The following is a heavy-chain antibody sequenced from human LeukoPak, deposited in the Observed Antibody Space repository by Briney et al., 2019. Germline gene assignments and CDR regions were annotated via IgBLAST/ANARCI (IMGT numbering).Heavy chain of an antibody. D-gene: IGHD3-22*01. CDR2: INDDGTTT. V-gene: IGHV3-74*01. J-gene: IGHJ4*02. CDR3: TRGGFYYDSSGYFPHFFDS. CDR1: GFTFSSYW. Sequence: PGGSLRLSCAASGFTFSSYWMHWVRQGPGKGRVWVAHINDDGTTTGDAEFAEGRFTISRDDAKNTLYLQISSLRVEDTALYYWTRGGFYYDSSGYFPHFFDSWGQGTLVTVSS.